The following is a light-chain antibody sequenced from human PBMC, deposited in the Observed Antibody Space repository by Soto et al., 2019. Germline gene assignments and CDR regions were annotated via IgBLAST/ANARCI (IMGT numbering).Light chain of an antibody. V-gene: IGKV3-20*01. J-gene: IGKJ1*01. CDR2: GAS. CDR3: QQYHNLWT. CDR1: QSVTTR. Sequence: IVLTQSPGTLSLSPGERVTLSCRASQSVTTRLAWYQHKPGQAPTLLMSGASNRASGVPVRFSGSGSGTDFTLTITRLEPEDFALYYCQQYHNLWTFGQGTKVDIK.